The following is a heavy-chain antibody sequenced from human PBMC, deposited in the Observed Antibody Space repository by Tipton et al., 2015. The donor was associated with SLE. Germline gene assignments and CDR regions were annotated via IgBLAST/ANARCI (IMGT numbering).Heavy chain of an antibody. J-gene: IGHJ6*02. V-gene: IGHV3-33*03. CDR3: AKLYHNGPADYFYGKDV. CDR1: GFTFSSYW. CDR2: IWYDGGNK. Sequence: SLRLSCAASGFTFSSYWMTWVRQAPGKGLEWVAVIWYDGGNKYYADSVKGRFTVSRDNSKNTLYLQMSSLRAEDTAVYYCAKLYHNGPADYFYGKDVWGQGTTVTVSS. D-gene: IGHD1-1*01.